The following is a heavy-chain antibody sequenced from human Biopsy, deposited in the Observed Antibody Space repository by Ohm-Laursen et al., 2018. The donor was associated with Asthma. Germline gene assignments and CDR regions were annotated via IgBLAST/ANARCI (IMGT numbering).Heavy chain of an antibody. CDR2: IYYSGST. V-gene: IGHV4-31*03. J-gene: IGHJ4*02. CDR3: ARGDSSGWSHYYFDY. D-gene: IGHD6-19*01. CDR1: YGSITSGGYY. Sequence: SQTLSLICTVSYGSITSGGYYWTWIRQHPGKGLEWIGFIYYSGSTYYNPSLKSRVSISIDTSKNQFSLKLSSVTAADTAVYYCARGDSSGWSHYYFDYWGQGTLVTVSS.